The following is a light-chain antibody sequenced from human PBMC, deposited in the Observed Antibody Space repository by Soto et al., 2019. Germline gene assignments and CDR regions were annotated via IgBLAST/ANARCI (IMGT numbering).Light chain of an antibody. CDR3: AAWDDSLSGLVV. J-gene: IGLJ2*01. CDR2: RNN. CDR1: SSKIGSNY. V-gene: IGLV1-47*01. Sequence: QSVLTQPPSASGTPGQRVTISCSGSSSKIGSNYVYWYQQLPGTAPKLLIYRNNQRPSGVPDRFSGSKSGTSASLAISGLRSEDEADYYCAAWDDSLSGLVVFGGGTKLTVL.